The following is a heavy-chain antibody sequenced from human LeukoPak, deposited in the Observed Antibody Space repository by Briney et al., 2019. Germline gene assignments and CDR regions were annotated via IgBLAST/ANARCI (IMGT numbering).Heavy chain of an antibody. J-gene: IGHJ4*02. Sequence: GGSLRLSCAASGFTFSSYAMHWVRQAPGKGLEWVAVISYDGSNKYYADSVKGRFTISRDNAKNSLYLQMNSLRAEDTAVYYCASERSQWLANDYWGQGTLVTVSS. CDR1: GFTFSSYA. CDR3: ASERSQWLANDY. CDR2: ISYDGSNK. V-gene: IGHV3-30-3*01. D-gene: IGHD6-19*01.